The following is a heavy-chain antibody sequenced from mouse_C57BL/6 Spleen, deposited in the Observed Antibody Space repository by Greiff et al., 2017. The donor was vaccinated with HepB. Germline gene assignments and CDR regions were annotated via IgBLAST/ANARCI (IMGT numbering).Heavy chain of an antibody. CDR3: ARGDDGYYPFAY. J-gene: IGHJ3*01. V-gene: IGHV1-53*01. D-gene: IGHD2-3*01. CDR1: GYTFTSYW. CDR2: INPSNGGT. Sequence: QVQLQQSGTELVKPGASVKLSCKASGYTFTSYWMHWVKQRPGQGLEWIGNINPSNGGTNYNEKFKSKTTLTVDKSSSTAYMQLSSLTSEDSAVYYCARGDDGYYPFAYWGQGTLVTVSA.